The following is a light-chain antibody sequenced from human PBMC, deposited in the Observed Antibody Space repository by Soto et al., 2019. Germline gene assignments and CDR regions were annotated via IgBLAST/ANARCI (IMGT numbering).Light chain of an antibody. J-gene: IGKJ1*01. Sequence: DIQMTQSPSSLSASVGDRVTISCLASQSISTYLNWYQQKPGKAPKRLIYAASSLQSGVPSRFSGSGSGTEFTLTISSLQPEDFATYYCLQHHTYPRTCGQGTKVDIK. CDR3: LQHHTYPRT. CDR1: QSISTY. V-gene: IGKV1-17*01. CDR2: AAS.